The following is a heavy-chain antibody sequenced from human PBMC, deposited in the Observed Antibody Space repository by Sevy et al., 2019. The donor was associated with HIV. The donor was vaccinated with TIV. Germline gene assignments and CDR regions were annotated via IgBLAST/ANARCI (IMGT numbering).Heavy chain of an antibody. J-gene: IGHJ4*02. CDR3: ARDHYSNDSFDY. CDR2: INHSGST. Sequence: SETLSLTCAVYGGSFSGYYWSWIRQPPGKGLEWIGEINHSGSTNYNPSLKSRVTISVDTSKNQFSLKLSSVTAADTAVYYCARDHYSNDSFDYWGQGTLVTVSS. D-gene: IGHD4-4*01. CDR1: GGSFSGYY. V-gene: IGHV4-34*01.